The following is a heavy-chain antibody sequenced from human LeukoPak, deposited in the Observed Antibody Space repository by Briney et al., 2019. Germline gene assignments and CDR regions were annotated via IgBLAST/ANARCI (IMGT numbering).Heavy chain of an antibody. J-gene: IGHJ5*02. D-gene: IGHD2-2*01. Sequence: ASVKVSCKASGHILTDYAVHWVRQAPGQRLEWMGCINAGNGHTNYSQEFHDRISITRDTSASTAFMELRSLRSDDTAVYYCARGRDRYCSSTSCGWFDPWGQGTLVTVSS. CDR2: INAGNGHT. CDR1: GHILTDYA. V-gene: IGHV1-3*01. CDR3: ARGRDRYCSSTSCGWFDP.